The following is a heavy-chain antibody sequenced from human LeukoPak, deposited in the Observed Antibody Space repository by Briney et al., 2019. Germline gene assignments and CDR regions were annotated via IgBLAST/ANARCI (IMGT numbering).Heavy chain of an antibody. J-gene: IGHJ5*02. CDR2: ISRSGRIT. CDR3: ARGLQEASPIDWLDP. Sequence: PGGSLRLSCAASGFTFSDYYTSWVRQAPGKGLGWVLCISRSGRITYYADSMKGRLPISRANAKNTLYLRMNSRRAEDTAVYYCARGLQEASPIDWLDPWGQGTLVTVSS. V-gene: IGHV3-11*01. CDR1: GFTFSDYY. D-gene: IGHD3-16*01.